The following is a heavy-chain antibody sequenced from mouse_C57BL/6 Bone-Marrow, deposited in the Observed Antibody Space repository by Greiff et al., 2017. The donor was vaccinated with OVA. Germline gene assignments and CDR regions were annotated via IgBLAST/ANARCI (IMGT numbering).Heavy chain of an antibody. Sequence: EVQRVESGEGLVKPGGSLKLSCAASGFTFSSYAMSWVRQTPEKRLEWVAYISSGGDYIYYADTVKGRFTISRDNARNTLYLQMSSLKSEDTAMYYCARARSDSDGAGWFACWGQGTLVTVSA. CDR1: GFTFSSYA. J-gene: IGHJ3*01. V-gene: IGHV5S21*01. CDR3: ARARSDSDGAGWFAC. D-gene: IGHD2-4*01. CDR2: ISSGGDYI.